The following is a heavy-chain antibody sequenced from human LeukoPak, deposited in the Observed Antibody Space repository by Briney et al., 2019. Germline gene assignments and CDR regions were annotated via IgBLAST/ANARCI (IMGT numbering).Heavy chain of an antibody. CDR2: ISGSGGST. CDR3: AKEPSNSPSSWYQGGYFDY. D-gene: IGHD6-13*01. V-gene: IGHV3-23*01. J-gene: IGHJ4*02. CDR1: GFTFSSYA. Sequence: PGGSLRLSCAASGFTFSSYAMSWVRQAPGKGLEWVSAISGSGGSTYYADSVKGRFTISRDNSKNTLYLQMNSLRAEDTAVYYCAKEPSNSPSSWYQGGYFDYWGQGALVTVSS.